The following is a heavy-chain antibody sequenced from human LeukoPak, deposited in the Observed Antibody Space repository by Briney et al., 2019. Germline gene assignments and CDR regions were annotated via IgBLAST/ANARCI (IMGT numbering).Heavy chain of an antibody. CDR2: IIPILGIA. J-gene: IGHJ4*02. CDR1: GGTFSSYA. CDR3: ARVGDYDNEPDFDY. Sequence: GSSVKVSCKASGGTFSSYAISWVRQAPGQGLEWMGGIIPILGIANYAQKFQGRVTITADKSTSTAYMELSSLRSEDTAVYYCARVGDYDNEPDFDYCGQGALLTVSS. V-gene: IGHV1-69*04. D-gene: IGHD3-22*01.